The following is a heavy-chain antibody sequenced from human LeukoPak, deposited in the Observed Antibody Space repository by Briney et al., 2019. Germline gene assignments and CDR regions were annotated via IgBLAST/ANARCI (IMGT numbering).Heavy chain of an antibody. Sequence: PSETLSLTCTVSGGSISNYHWSWIRQPPGKGLEWIGYINYSGSTNYNPSLKSRVTISVDTSKNQFSLKLSSVTAADTAVYYCARDRRWELLHAFDIWGQGTMVTVSS. CDR1: GGSISNYH. D-gene: IGHD1-26*01. J-gene: IGHJ3*02. CDR2: INYSGST. CDR3: ARDRRWELLHAFDI. V-gene: IGHV4-59*12.